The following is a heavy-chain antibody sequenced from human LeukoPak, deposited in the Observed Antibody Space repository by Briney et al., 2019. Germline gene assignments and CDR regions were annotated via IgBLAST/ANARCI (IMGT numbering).Heavy chain of an antibody. J-gene: IGHJ4*02. CDR1: GGSISSYY. Sequence: SETLSLTCTVSGGSISSYYWSWIRQPPGKGLEWIGYIYYSGSTNHNPSLKSRVTISVDTSKNQFSLKLSSVTAADTAVYYCARGGFGELNFDYWGQGTLVTVSS. D-gene: IGHD3-10*01. V-gene: IGHV4-59*01. CDR2: IYYSGST. CDR3: ARGGFGELNFDY.